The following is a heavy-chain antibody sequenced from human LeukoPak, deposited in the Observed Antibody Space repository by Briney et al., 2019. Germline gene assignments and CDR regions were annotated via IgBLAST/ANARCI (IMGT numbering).Heavy chain of an antibody. J-gene: IGHJ4*03. CDR1: GYSFTNNG. V-gene: IGHV3-30*02. CDR2: IRNDGSQK. Sequence: GGSLRLSCAASGYSFTNNGIHWVRQAPGKGLEWVAFIRNDGSQKYYADSVKGRFTISRETSKSMLFLQMNSLRTEDTAVYYCARTAGWTGPDYWGHGTLVIVSS. CDR3: ARTAGWTGPDY. D-gene: IGHD3/OR15-3a*01.